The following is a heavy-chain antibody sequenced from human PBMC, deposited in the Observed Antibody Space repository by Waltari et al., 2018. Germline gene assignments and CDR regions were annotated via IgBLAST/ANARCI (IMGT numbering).Heavy chain of an antibody. D-gene: IGHD3-22*01. V-gene: IGHV3-33*06. CDR2: IWYDGSNK. J-gene: IGHJ6*02. CDR3: AKDGSTMIVVVIGGYYYYGMDV. Sequence: QVQLVESGGGVVQPGRSLRLSCAASGFTFSSYGMHWVRQAPGKGLEWVAVIWYDGSNKYYSDSVKGRFTISRDNSKNTLYLQMNSLRAEDTAVYYCAKDGSTMIVVVIGGYYYYGMDVWGQGTTVTVSS. CDR1: GFTFSSYG.